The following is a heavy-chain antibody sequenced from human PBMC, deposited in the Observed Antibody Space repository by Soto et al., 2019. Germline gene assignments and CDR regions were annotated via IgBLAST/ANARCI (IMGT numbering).Heavy chain of an antibody. CDR1: CGSFSDYY. Sequence: SETLSLTCAVYCGSFSDYYWSWIRQPPGKGLEWIGEINHSGSTNYNPSLKSRVTISVDTSKNQFSLKLSSVTAADTAVYYCARGPHYDFWSGYSPLDAFDIWGQGTMVTVSS. J-gene: IGHJ3*02. CDR3: ARGPHYDFWSGYSPLDAFDI. CDR2: INHSGST. D-gene: IGHD3-3*01. V-gene: IGHV4-34*01.